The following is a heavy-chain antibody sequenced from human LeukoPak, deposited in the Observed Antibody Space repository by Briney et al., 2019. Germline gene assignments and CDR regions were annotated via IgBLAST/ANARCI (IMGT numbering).Heavy chain of an antibody. J-gene: IGHJ5*02. CDR1: GFTFSSYA. CDR3: AKGLVAVAGTGYDWFDH. V-gene: IGHV3-23*01. CDR2: ISGSGGST. Sequence: GGSQRLSCAASGFTFSSYAMSWVRQAPGKGLEWVSAISGSGGSTYYADSVKGRFTISRDNSKNTLYLQMNSLRAEDTAVYYCAKGLVAVAGTGYDWFDHWGQGTLVTVSS. D-gene: IGHD6-19*01.